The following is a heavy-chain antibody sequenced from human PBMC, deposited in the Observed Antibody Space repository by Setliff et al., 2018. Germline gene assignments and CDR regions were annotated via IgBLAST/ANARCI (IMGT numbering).Heavy chain of an antibody. CDR1: GGSISSHY. V-gene: IGHV4-59*11. D-gene: IGHD5-12*01. CDR3: ARGGTFRYFDF. Sequence: PSETLSLTCTVSGGSISSHYWSWIRQPPGKGLEWIGYISYTGRTNFTPSFKSRVTMSVDTSKNQFSLKLRSVTAADTAVYYCARGGTFRYFDFWGQGAPVTVSS. CDR2: ISYTGRT. J-gene: IGHJ4*02.